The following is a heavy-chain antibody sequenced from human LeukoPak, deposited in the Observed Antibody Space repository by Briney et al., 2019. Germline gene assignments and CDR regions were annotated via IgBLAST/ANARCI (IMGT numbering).Heavy chain of an antibody. CDR1: GYNFPSYG. Sequence: ASVKVSCKASGYNFPSYGINWVRQAPGQGLEWMGWIRPHTGETNSAQRFQDRVTMTTDTSTTTAYMELRSLRFDDTAVYYCARDRGGKGSAIFYWGQGSLVTVST. J-gene: IGHJ4*02. CDR2: IRPHTGET. CDR3: ARDRGGKGSAIFY. V-gene: IGHV1-18*01. D-gene: IGHD2-2*01.